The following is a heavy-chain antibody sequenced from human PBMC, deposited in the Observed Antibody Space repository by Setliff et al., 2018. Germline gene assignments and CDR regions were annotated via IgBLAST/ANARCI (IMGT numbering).Heavy chain of an antibody. Sequence: GESLKISCAASGFPFRIYSMHWVRQAPGKGLEWVSSISDSSFHIYYRDSVKGRFTIPRDNAKNSLYLQMNSLRADDTAVYYCARDSSGYYVPGFDMWGQGKMVTVSS. J-gene: IGHJ3*02. CDR1: GFPFRIYS. V-gene: IGHV3-21*04. CDR2: ISDSSFHI. D-gene: IGHD3-22*01. CDR3: ARDSSGYYVPGFDM.